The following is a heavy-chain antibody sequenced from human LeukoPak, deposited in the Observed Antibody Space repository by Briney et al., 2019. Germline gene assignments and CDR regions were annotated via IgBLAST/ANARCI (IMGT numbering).Heavy chain of an antibody. CDR1: GFTFSSYW. CDR2: INHSGST. V-gene: IGHV4-34*01. D-gene: IGHD1-20*01. Sequence: GSLRLSXAASGFTFSSYWMSWVRQAPGKGMEWIGEINHSGSTNYNPSLKSRVTISVDTSKNQFSLKLSSVTAADTAVYYCARGTIPTYNWNYFDYWGQGTLVTVSS. CDR3: ARGTIPTYNWNYFDY. J-gene: IGHJ4*02.